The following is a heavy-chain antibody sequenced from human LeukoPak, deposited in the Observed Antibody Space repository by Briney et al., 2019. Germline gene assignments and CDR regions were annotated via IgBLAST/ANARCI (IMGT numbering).Heavy chain of an antibody. Sequence: PSETLSLTCTVSGGSISSYYWSWIRQPPGKGLEWIGYIYYSGSTNYNPSLKSRVTISVDTSKNQFSLKLSSVTAADTSVYYCARRRVGATFYYYYYMDVWGKGTTVTVSS. CDR1: GGSISSYY. V-gene: IGHV4-59*12. CDR2: IYYSGST. D-gene: IGHD1-26*01. J-gene: IGHJ6*03. CDR3: ARRRVGATFYYYYYMDV.